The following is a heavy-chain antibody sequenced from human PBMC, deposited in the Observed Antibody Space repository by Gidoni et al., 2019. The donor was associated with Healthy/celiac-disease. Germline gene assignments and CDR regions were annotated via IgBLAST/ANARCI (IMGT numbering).Heavy chain of an antibody. V-gene: IGHV3-15*01. J-gene: IGHJ6*02. Sequence: EVQLVESGGGLVKPGGSLRLSCAASGFTFSNAWMRWVRQAPGKGLEWVGRIKSKTDGGTTDYAAPVKGRFTISRDDSKNTLYLQMNSLKTEDTAVYYCTTDPQRWLQYGMDVWGQGTTVTVSS. CDR3: TTDPQRWLQYGMDV. CDR1: GFTFSNAW. D-gene: IGHD5-12*01. CDR2: IKSKTDGGTT.